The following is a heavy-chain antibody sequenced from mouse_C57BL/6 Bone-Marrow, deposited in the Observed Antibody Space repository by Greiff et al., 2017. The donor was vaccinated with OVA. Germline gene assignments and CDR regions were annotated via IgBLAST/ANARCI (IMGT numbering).Heavy chain of an antibody. CDR2: ISSGSSTI. CDR1: GFTFSDYG. J-gene: IGHJ3*01. V-gene: IGHV5-17*01. CDR3: ARPDGDYAWFAY. D-gene: IGHD2-4*01. Sequence: EVKVEESGGGLVKPGGSLKLSCAASGFTFSDYGMHWVRQAPEKGLEWIAYISSGSSTIYYADTVKGRFTISRDNAKNTLFLQMTSLRSEDTAMYYCARPDGDYAWFAYWGQGTLVTVSA.